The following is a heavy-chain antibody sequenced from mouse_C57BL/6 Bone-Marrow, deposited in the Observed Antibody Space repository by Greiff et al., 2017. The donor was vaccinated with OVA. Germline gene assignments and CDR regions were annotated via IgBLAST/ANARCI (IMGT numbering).Heavy chain of an antibody. CDR2: INPNNGGT. Sequence: VQLQQSGPELVKPGASVKISCKASGYTFTDYYMNWVKQSHGKSLEWIGAINPNNGGTSYNQKFKGKATLTVDKSSSTAYMELRSLTSEDSAVYYCANLLWDYWGQGTTLTVSS. V-gene: IGHV1-26*01. J-gene: IGHJ2*01. CDR1: GYTFTDYY. D-gene: IGHD2-1*01. CDR3: ANLLWDY.